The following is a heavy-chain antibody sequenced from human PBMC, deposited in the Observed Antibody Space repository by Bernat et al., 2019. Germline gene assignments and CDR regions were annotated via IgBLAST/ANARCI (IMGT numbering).Heavy chain of an antibody. Sequence: EVQLLESGGGLVQPGGSLRLSCAASGFTFSSYAMSWVRQAPGKGLEWVSAISGSGGSTYYADSVKGRFTISRDNSKNTLYLQMNSLRAEDTAVYYCESPPTVAGMHYWGQGTLVTVSS. CDR2: ISGSGGST. J-gene: IGHJ4*02. CDR3: ESPPTVAGMHY. V-gene: IGHV3-23*01. CDR1: GFTFSSYA. D-gene: IGHD6-19*01.